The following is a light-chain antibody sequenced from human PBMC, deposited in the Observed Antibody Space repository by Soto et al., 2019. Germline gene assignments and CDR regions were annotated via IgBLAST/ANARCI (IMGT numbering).Light chain of an antibody. J-gene: IGLJ3*02. CDR3: CAYAGSGTLV. CDR2: EAT. CDR1: SSDIGSYNL. Sequence: QSALTQPASVSGSPEQSITISCTGTSSDIGSYNLVSWYQQHPGKAPKVMIYEATKRPSGVSNRFSGSKSGNTASLTISGLQAEEEADYYCCAYAGSGTLVFGGGTKLTVL. V-gene: IGLV2-23*01.